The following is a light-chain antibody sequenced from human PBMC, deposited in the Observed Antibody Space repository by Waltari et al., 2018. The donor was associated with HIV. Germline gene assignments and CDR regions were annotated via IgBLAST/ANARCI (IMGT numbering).Light chain of an antibody. V-gene: IGKV3-15*01. CDR2: GTS. Sequence: DIPMTQSPATLPVSPGERPTLSCRASQSVNSNLAWYQQKPGQTPKLLIYGTSTRATDIPARFSGSGSGTEFTLTISSLQSEDFAVYYCQHYHNWRETFGQGTKVEIK. CDR1: QSVNSN. J-gene: IGKJ1*01. CDR3: QHYHNWRET.